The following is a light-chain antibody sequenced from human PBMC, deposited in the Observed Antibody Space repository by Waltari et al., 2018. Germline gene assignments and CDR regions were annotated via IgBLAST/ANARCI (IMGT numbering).Light chain of an antibody. V-gene: IGKV4-1*01. J-gene: IGKJ4*01. CDR3: QQYYTTRLT. Sequence: EIVLTQSPDSLSVSLGERATINCKSSQSLLYTSDKNNYLAWFQHKRGQPPKLLIHWASAREPGVPYRFSGSGSGTDFTLTISILQAEDVAVYYCQQYYTTRLTFGGGTNVEIK. CDR1: QSLLYTSDKNNY. CDR2: WAS.